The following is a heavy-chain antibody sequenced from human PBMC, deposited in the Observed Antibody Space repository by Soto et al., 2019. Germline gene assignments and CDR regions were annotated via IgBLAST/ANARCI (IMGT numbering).Heavy chain of an antibody. Sequence: GKGLEWVAVISYDGSNKYYADSVKGRFTISRDNSKNTLYLQMNSLRAEDTAVYYCARDSPVIAVAGAIDYWG. CDR2: ISYDGSNK. J-gene: IGHJ4*01. D-gene: IGHD6-19*01. V-gene: IGHV3-30-3*01. CDR3: ARDSPVIAVAGAIDY.